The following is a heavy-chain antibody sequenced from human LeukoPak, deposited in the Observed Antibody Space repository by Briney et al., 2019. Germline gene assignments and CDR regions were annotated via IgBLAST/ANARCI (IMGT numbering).Heavy chain of an antibody. J-gene: IGHJ5*02. CDR2: ISGSGGST. D-gene: IGHD3-22*01. CDR3: ANPYDSSGYYYH. CDR1: GFTFSGHW. Sequence: GGSLRLSCAASGFTFSGHWMSWVRQAPGKGLEWVSAISGSGGSTYYADSVKGRFTISRDNSKNTLYLQMNSLRAEDTAVYYCANPYDSSGYYYHWGQGTLVTVSS. V-gene: IGHV3-23*01.